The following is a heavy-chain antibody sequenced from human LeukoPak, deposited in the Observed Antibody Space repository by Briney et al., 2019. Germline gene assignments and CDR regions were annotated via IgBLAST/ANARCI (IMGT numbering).Heavy chain of an antibody. CDR2: IQNSAIYRAKI. D-gene: IGHD6-6*01. CDR3: ARLSSTLYYSMDV. V-gene: IGHV4-59*08. Sequence: SETLSLTCTVSGGSISSYYWTWIRQPPGKGLEWVGYIQNSAIYRAKIKSSPSLQSRVSLSIDTSKNQVSLTVNSVTAADTAVYYCARLSSTLYYSMDVWGPGTAVTVSS. CDR1: GGSISSYY. J-gene: IGHJ6*02.